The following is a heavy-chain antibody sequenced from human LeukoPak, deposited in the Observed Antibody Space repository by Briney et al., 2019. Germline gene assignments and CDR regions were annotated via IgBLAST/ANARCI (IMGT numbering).Heavy chain of an antibody. D-gene: IGHD6-13*01. CDR2: IYYSVST. CDR3: ARHHIAAAGRSSFDY. V-gene: IGHV4-39*01. J-gene: IGHJ4*02. CDR1: GGSISSSSYY. Sequence: SETLSLTCTVSGGSISSSSYYWGWIRQPPGKGLGWIGSIYYSVSTYYNPSLKSRVTISVDTSKNQFSLKLSSVTAADTAVYYCARHHIAAAGRSSFDYWGQGTLVTVSS.